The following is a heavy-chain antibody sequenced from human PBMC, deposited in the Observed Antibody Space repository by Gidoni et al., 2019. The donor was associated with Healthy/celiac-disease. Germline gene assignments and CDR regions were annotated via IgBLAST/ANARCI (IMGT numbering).Heavy chain of an antibody. D-gene: IGHD3-16*01. Sequence: QAQLVESGGGVVQPGRSLRLSCAASGFPFSSYGMHWVGQAPGKGLEWVAVIWYDGSNKYYADSVKGRFTISRDNSKNTLYLQMNSLRAEDTAVYYCARDGLITFGGVIAHWGQGTLVTVSS. J-gene: IGHJ5*02. CDR1: GFPFSSYG. CDR3: ARDGLITFGGVIAH. CDR2: IWYDGSNK. V-gene: IGHV3-33*01.